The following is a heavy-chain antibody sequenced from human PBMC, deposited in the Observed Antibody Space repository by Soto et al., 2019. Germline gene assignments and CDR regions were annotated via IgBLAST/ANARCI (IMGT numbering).Heavy chain of an antibody. CDR1: DDSIYTYY. CDR2: IYTNGST. J-gene: IGHJ4*02. D-gene: IGHD4-17*01. V-gene: IGHV4-4*07. Sequence: SSETLSLTCTVSDDSIYTYYWSWIRQPAGKGLEWIGRIYTNGSTNSKPSLRSRLTMSVDRSKHQLSLKLSSVTAADTAVYYCARDRTVDYVDYYFDYWGRGTLVTVSS. CDR3: ARDRTVDYVDYYFDY.